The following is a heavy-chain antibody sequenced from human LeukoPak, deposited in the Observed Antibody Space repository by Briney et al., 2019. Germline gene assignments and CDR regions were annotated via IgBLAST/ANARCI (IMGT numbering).Heavy chain of an antibody. Sequence: SETLSLTCTVSGGSISSYYWSWIRQPPGKELEWIGYFYYGGSTNYNPSLKSRVTISVDTSKNQFSLKLSSVTAADTAVYYCARLTVGVNYYFDYWGQGTLVTVPS. CDR1: GGSISSYY. D-gene: IGHD1-26*01. V-gene: IGHV4-59*08. CDR2: FYYGGST. J-gene: IGHJ4*02. CDR3: ARLTVGVNYYFDY.